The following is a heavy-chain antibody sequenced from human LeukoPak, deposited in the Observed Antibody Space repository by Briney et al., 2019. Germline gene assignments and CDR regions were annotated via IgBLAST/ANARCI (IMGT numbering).Heavy chain of an antibody. D-gene: IGHD5-18*01. CDR1: GYTFTGYY. Sequence: GASVKVSCKASGYTFTGYYMHWVRQAPGQGLEWMGWINPNSGGTNYAQKFQGRVTMTRDTSTSTVYMELSSLRSEDTAIYYCARVLGAHRYGSIDHWGQGTLVTVSS. CDR2: INPNSGGT. CDR3: ARVLGAHRYGSIDH. J-gene: IGHJ4*02. V-gene: IGHV1-2*02.